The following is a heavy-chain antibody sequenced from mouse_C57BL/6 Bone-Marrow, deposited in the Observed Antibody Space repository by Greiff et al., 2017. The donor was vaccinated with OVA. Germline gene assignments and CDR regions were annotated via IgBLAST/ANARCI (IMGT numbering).Heavy chain of an antibody. CDR3: TTNDYDGY. J-gene: IGHJ3*01. CDR1: GFNIKDDY. CDR2: IDPENGDT. V-gene: IGHV14-4*01. D-gene: IGHD2-4*01. Sequence: VQLKESGAELVRPGASVKLSCTASGFNIKDDYMHWVKQRPEQGLEWIGWIDPENGDTEYASKFQGKATITADTSSNTAYLQLSSLTYEDTAVYYCTTNDYDGYWGQGTLVTVSA.